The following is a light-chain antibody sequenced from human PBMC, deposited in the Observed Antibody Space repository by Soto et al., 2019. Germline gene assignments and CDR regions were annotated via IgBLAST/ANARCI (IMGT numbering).Light chain of an antibody. CDR1: QSVSSVY. CDR2: GAS. V-gene: IGKV3-15*01. CDR3: QQYNNWPRT. Sequence: ERVMTQSPAPLSVSPGERATLSCRASQSVSSVYLAWYQQKPGQAPRLLIYGASTRATGIPARFSGSWSGTEFTLTISSLQSEDVAVYYCQQYNNWPRTFGQGTKVDIK. J-gene: IGKJ1*01.